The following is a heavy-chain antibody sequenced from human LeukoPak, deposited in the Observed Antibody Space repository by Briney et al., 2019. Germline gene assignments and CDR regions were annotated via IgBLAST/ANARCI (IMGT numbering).Heavy chain of an antibody. CDR1: GYTFTSYG. D-gene: IGHD2-2*02. CDR2: ISAYNGNT. CDR3: ARSCSSTSCYRYFQH. V-gene: IGHV1-18*01. Sequence: ASVKVSRKASGYTFTSYGISWVRQAPGQGLEWMGWISAYNGNTNYAQKPQGRVTMNTDTSTSTAYMELRSLRSDDTAVYYCARSCSSTSCYRYFQHWGQGTLVTVSS. J-gene: IGHJ1*01.